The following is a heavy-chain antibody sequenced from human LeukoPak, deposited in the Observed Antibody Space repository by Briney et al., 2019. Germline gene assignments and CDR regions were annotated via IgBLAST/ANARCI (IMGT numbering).Heavy chain of an antibody. J-gene: IGHJ4*02. V-gene: IGHV3-23*01. D-gene: IGHD3-3*01. Sequence: GGSLRLSCAASGFTFSSYAMSWVRQAPGKGLEWVSAISGSGGSTYYADSVKGRFTISRDNSKNTLYLQMNSLRAEDTAVYYCAKDLSLIGLYYDFWSGYPRFDYWGQGTLVTVSS. CDR3: AKDLSLIGLYYDFWSGYPRFDY. CDR2: ISGSGGST. CDR1: GFTFSSYA.